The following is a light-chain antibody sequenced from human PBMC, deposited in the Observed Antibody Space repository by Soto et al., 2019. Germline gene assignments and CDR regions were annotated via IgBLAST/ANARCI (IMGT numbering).Light chain of an antibody. Sequence: DIQITQSPSSLSASVGDRVTVTCWASQSIRSYLNWYQQISGKAPKLLISFATSVQSGVPSSFSGSGSGTDFNLTINSLQREDSATYYCQQTYSSPRTFGQGTRLEI. V-gene: IGKV1-39*01. CDR1: QSIRSY. CDR3: QQTYSSPRT. CDR2: FAT. J-gene: IGKJ5*01.